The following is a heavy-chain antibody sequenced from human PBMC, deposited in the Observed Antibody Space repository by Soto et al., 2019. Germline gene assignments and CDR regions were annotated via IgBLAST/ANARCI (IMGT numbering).Heavy chain of an antibody. CDR3: ARAREVTFIRMPSSH. CDR1: GFTFDGYA. Sequence: PVGSLRLSCAASGFTFDGYAMSWVRQAPGKGLQWVSSIGGSGDGTYYADSVKGRFTISRDNSENTLYLQMNSLRAEDTAVYYCARAREVTFIRMPSSHWGQGTLVTVSS. V-gene: IGHV3-23*01. D-gene: IGHD6-6*01. CDR2: IGGSGDGT. J-gene: IGHJ4*02.